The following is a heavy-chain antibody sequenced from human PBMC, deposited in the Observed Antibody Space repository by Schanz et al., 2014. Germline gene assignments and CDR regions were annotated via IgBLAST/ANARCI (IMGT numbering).Heavy chain of an antibody. J-gene: IGHJ4*02. CDR2: ISDDGSRR. CDR1: GFTFSDYY. Sequence: QVQLVESGGGLVKPGGSLRLSCAASGFTFSDYYMSWVRQAPGKGLEWVAVISDDGSRRHYADFVTGRFTISRDNSKDTVYLQMNSLRAEDTAVYYCARDLAGGGNDVWGQGTLVTVSS. V-gene: IGHV3-30*03. D-gene: IGHD2-15*01. CDR3: ARDLAGGGNDV.